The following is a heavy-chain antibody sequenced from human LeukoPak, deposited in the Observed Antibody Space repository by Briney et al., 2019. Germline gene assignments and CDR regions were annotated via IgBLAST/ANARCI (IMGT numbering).Heavy chain of an antibody. V-gene: IGHV3-23*01. CDR2: ISGSGGST. CDR3: AKDPSHAWGYCSSTSCPSEPLGYFDY. J-gene: IGHJ4*02. CDR1: GFTFSSYA. Sequence: GGSLRLSCAASGFTFSSYAMSWVRQAPGKGLEWVSAISGSGGSTYYADSVKGRFTISRDNSKNTLYLQMNSLRAEDTAVYYCAKDPSHAWGYCSSTSCPSEPLGYFDYWGQGTLVTASS. D-gene: IGHD2-2*01.